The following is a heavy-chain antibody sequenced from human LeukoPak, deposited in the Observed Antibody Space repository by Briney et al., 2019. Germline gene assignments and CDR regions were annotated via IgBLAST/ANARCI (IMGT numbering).Heavy chain of an antibody. V-gene: IGHV3-23*01. Sequence: PGGSLRLSCAASGFTFSNYAMNWVRQAPGKGLEWVSAIRGSGGSTYYADSVKGRFTISRDNSKNTLYLQMNSLRAEDTAVYYCAKVYGFWSGFDYWGQGTLVTVSS. D-gene: IGHD3-3*01. CDR2: IRGSGGST. CDR3: AKVYGFWSGFDY. J-gene: IGHJ4*02. CDR1: GFTFSNYA.